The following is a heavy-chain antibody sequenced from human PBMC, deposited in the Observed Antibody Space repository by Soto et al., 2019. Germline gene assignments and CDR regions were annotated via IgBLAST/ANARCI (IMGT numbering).Heavy chain of an antibody. CDR1: GFAFNDSA. CDR2: VRSKTNNYAT. J-gene: IGHJ4*02. CDR3: TNNFA. V-gene: IGHV3-73*01. Sequence: DVQVVQSGGGLVQPGGSLKLSCAASGFAFNDSAMHWVRQASGKGLEWVARVRSKTNNYATGYPVSVRGRFTVSRDDSMGTTYLQMNSLKTEDTAMYYCTNNFAWGQGVLVTVSS.